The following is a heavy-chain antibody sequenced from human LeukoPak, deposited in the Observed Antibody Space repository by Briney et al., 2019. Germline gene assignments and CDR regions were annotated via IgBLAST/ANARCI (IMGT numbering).Heavy chain of an antibody. D-gene: IGHD4-23*01. Sequence: LRLSXAVSGFTFSSYWMHWVRQAPGKGLVWVSRIDRDGSRINYADSVKGRFTISRDNGKNTLFLQMNSLRAEDAAVYYCVRGNDYGGPHYWGQGTLVTVSS. CDR2: IDRDGSRI. CDR3: VRGNDYGGPHY. V-gene: IGHV3-74*01. J-gene: IGHJ4*02. CDR1: GFTFSSYW.